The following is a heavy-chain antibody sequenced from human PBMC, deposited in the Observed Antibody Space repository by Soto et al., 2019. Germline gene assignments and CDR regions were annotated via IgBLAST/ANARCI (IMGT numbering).Heavy chain of an antibody. D-gene: IGHD3-22*01. J-gene: IGHJ4*02. CDR2: IDPSDSYT. Sequence: VEPLKNSWRGSGCRSTSYWVSWVLQMPGKVLEWMGRIDPSDSYTNYSPSFQGHVTISADKSISTAYLQWSSLKASDTAMYYCARIIHYYDSSGSDYWGQGTLVTVSS. CDR1: GCRSTSYW. CDR3: ARIIHYYDSSGSDY. V-gene: IGHV5-10-1*01.